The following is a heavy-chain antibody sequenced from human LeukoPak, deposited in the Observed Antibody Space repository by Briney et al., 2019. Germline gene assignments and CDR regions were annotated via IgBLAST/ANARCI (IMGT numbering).Heavy chain of an antibody. CDR3: ARQTFGVLYFDS. CDR2: IIPIFGTA. J-gene: IGHJ4*02. D-gene: IGHD3-10*01. V-gene: IGHV1-69*05. Sequence: SVKVSCKASGGTFSSYAISWVRQAPGQGLEWMGGIIPIFGTANYAQKFQGRVTITTDESTSTAYMELSSLRSEDTAVYYCARQTFGVLYFDSWGQGTLVIVSS. CDR1: GGTFSSYA.